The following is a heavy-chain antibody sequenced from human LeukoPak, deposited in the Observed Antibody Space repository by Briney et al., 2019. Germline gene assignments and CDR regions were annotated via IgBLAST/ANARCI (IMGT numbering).Heavy chain of an antibody. Sequence: PSEPLSLTCTLTGPSSSTYYWSWSRQPPQRGLWWGGHFYFSVSTKYNPSLKSRVTLSVETSRNQFSLKLTPVAATDTALFYCARGQGGNYYLSHFEHGGEEALVRVST. J-gene: IGHJ4*02. D-gene: IGHD1-26*01. CDR3: ARGQGGNYYLSHFEH. CDR1: GPSSSTYY. V-gene: IGHV4-59*13. CDR2: FYFSVST.